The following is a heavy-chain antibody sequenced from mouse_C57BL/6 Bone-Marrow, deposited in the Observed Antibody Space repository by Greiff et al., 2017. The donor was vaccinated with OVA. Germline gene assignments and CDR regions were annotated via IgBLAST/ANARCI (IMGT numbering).Heavy chain of an antibody. CDR1: GYSITSGYY. J-gene: IGHJ4*01. Sequence: EVQLQQSGPGLVKPSQSLSLTCSVTGYSITSGYYWNWIRQFPGNKLEWMGYISYDGSNNYNPSLKNRISITRDTSKNQFFLKLNSVTTEDTATYYCARRGEDYAMDYWGQGTSVTVSS. V-gene: IGHV3-6*01. CDR2: ISYDGSN. CDR3: ARRGEDYAMDY.